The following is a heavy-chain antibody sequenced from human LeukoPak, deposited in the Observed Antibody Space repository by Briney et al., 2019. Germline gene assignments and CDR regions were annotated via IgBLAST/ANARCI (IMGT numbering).Heavy chain of an antibody. CDR2: IYTSGST. CDR3: ARASPTTNKGAYGWFDP. CDR1: GGSISGYY. V-gene: IGHV4-4*07. Sequence: SETLSLTCTVSGGSISGYYWSWIRQPVGKGLEWIGRIYTSGSTNYNPSLKSRVTMSVDTSKNQFSLKLSSVTAADTAVYYCARASPTTNKGAYGWFDPWGQGTLVTVSS. J-gene: IGHJ5*02. D-gene: IGHD1-14*01.